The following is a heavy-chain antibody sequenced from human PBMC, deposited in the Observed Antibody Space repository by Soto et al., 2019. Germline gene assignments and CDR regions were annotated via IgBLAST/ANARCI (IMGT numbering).Heavy chain of an antibody. CDR3: ARDWRDARPLAEGKDYYDSSGYYPYYYYYYGMDV. J-gene: IGHJ6*02. Sequence: QVQLVESGGGVVQPGRSLRLSCAASGFTFSSYGMHWVRQAPGKGLEWVAVIWYDGSNKYYADSVKGRFTISRDNSKNTLYLQMNSLSAEDTAVYYCARDWRDARPLAEGKDYYDSSGYYPYYYYYYGMDVWGQGTTVTVSS. D-gene: IGHD3-22*01. CDR2: IWYDGSNK. CDR1: GFTFSSYG. V-gene: IGHV3-33*01.